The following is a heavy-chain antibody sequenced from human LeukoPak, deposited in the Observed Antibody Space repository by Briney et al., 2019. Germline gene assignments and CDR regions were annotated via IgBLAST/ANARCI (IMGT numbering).Heavy chain of an antibody. J-gene: IGHJ4*02. CDR1: GFTFDDYA. V-gene: IGHV3-74*01. Sequence: PGGSLRLSCAASGFTFDDYAMHWVRQAPGKGLEWVSRTNSTGTGTSYADSVKGRFTISRDNAKNTLYLQMHSLRVDDTAVYYCTRSDSGLYRYWGRGTLVTVSS. CDR3: TRSDSGLYRY. D-gene: IGHD3-10*01. CDR2: TNSTGTGT.